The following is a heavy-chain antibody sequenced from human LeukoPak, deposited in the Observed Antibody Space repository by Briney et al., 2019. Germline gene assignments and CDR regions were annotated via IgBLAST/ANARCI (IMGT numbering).Heavy chain of an antibody. J-gene: IGHJ4*02. D-gene: IGHD3-16*02. CDR1: GFTFSSYA. CDR3: ARDFDVWGSYRYTGGGFGY. CDR2: ISYDGSNK. V-gene: IGHV3-30-3*01. Sequence: AGGSLRLSCAASGFTFSSYAMHWVRQAPGKGLEWVAVISYDGSNKYYADSVKGRFTIPRDNSKNTLYLQMNSLRAEDTAVYYCARDFDVWGSYRYTGGGFGYWGQGTLVTVSS.